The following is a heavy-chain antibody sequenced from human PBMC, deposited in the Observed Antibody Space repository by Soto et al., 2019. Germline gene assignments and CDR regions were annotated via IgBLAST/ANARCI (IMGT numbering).Heavy chain of an antibody. CDR3: ARSGPPGDSYYFDY. J-gene: IGHJ4*02. CDR1: GGSISSGGYY. CDR2: IYYSGST. Sequence: QVQLQESGPGLVKPSQTLSLTCTVSGGSISSGGYYWSWIRQHPGKGLEWIGYIYYSGSTYYNPSPKSRVTISVDTSKNQFSLKLSSVTAADTAVYYCARSGPPGDSYYFDYWGQGTLVTVSS. V-gene: IGHV4-31*03. D-gene: IGHD3-16*01.